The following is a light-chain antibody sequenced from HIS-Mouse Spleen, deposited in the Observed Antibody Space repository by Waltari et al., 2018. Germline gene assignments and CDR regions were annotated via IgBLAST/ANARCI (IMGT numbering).Light chain of an antibody. J-gene: IGLJ3*02. CDR2: EVS. CDR1: SSDVGGYNY. CDR3: SSYAGSNNLV. V-gene: IGLV2-8*01. Sequence: QSALTQPPSASGSPGQSVTIPCTGTSSDVGGYNYVSWYQQPPGKAPNLMIYEVSKRPSGVPDRFSGSKSGNTASLTVSGLQAEDEADYYCSSYAGSNNLVFGGGTKLTVL.